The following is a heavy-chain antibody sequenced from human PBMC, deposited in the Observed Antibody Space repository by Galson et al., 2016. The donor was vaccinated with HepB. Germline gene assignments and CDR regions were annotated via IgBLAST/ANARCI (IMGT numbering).Heavy chain of an antibody. D-gene: IGHD6-19*01. CDR2: IRNQVNGYST. J-gene: IGHJ6*02. CDR1: GISFSDHY. V-gene: IGHV3-72*01. Sequence: SLRLSCAASGISFSDHYMDWVRQAPGRGLEWVGRIRNQVNGYSTEYAASVEGRFTISRTDSQNALYLQMNSLKTEDTAVYYRATGPEWQVNYYYYGLEGWGQGTTVTVSS. CDR3: ATGPEWQVNYYYYGLEG.